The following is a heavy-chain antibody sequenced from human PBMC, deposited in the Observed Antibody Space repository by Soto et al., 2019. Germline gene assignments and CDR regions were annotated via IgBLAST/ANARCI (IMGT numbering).Heavy chain of an antibody. V-gene: IGHV3-74*01. J-gene: IGHJ5*01. CDR1: GVNFSTHW. CDR2: ITSDGKSK. CDR3: VCESGGCPRNWFDF. Sequence: GGSLRLSCAASGVNFSTHWMHWVRQRPAEGLVWVSRITSDGKSKAYAESVKGRFAISRDNAKNTLYLQMNGLTAEDTAVYYCVCESGGCPRNWFDFRAQRSLVT. D-gene: IGHD6-25*01.